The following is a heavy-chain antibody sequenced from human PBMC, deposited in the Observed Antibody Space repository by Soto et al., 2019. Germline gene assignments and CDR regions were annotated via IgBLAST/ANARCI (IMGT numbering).Heavy chain of an antibody. V-gene: IGHV4-59*01. CDR1: GCSNNSYY. CDR2: IYYSGST. D-gene: IGHD4-17*01. J-gene: IGHJ4*02. CDR3: ARREGHGDPFDY. Sequence: SETLSPTCHISGCSNNSYYWNWIRQPPGKGLEWIGYIYYSGSTNYNPSLKSRVTISVDASKNQFSLKLSSVTAADTAVHYCARREGHGDPFDYWGQGTLVTVSS.